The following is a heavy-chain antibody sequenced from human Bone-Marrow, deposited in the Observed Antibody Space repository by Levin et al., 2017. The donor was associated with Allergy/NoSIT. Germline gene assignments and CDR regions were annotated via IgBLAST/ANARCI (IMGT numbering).Heavy chain of an antibody. Sequence: PGGSLRLSCAASGFTFSSCDMSWVRQAPGKGLQWVAAISSNGFSTFYADSVKGRFTISRDNSKDTLYLQINSLRAEDTAMYYCAKNSLDYGYYDYWGQGTLVTVSS. CDR3: AKNSLDYGYYDY. J-gene: IGHJ4*02. V-gene: IGHV3-23*01. CDR1: GFTFSSCD. CDR2: ISSNGFST. D-gene: IGHD4-17*01.